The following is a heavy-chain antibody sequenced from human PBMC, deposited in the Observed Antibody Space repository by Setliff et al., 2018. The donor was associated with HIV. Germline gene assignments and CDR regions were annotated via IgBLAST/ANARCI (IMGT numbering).Heavy chain of an antibody. CDR3: ARGVAAAGTDY. CDR1: GFTVSSNY. D-gene: IGHD6-13*01. V-gene: IGHV3-53*01. CDR2: LYSGGST. Sequence: GSLRLSCAASGFTVSSNYMSWVRQAPGKGLEWVSVLYSGGSTYYADSVKGRFTISRDNAKSSLYLQMNSLRAEDTAVYYCARGVAAAGTDYWGQGTLVTVSS. J-gene: IGHJ4*02.